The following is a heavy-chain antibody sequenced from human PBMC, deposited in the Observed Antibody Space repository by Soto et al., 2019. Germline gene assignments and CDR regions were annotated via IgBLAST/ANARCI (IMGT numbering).Heavy chain of an antibody. D-gene: IGHD6-13*01. J-gene: IGHJ4*02. CDR3: AKFMRGQLVLNY. V-gene: IGHV3-23*01. Sequence: PGGSLRLSCAASGFTFSSYAMSWVRQAPGKGLEWVSAISGSGGSTYYADSVKGRITISRDNSKNTLYLQMNSLRAEDTAVYYCAKFMRGQLVLNYWGQGTLVTVSS. CDR1: GFTFSSYA. CDR2: ISGSGGST.